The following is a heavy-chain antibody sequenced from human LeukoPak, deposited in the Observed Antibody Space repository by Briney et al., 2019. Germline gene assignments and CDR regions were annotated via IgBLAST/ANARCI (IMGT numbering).Heavy chain of an antibody. Sequence: PGGSLRLSCAASGFTFSSYGMHWVRQAPGKGLEWVAFIRYDGSNKYYADSVKGRFTISRDNSKNTLYLQMNSLRAEDTAVYYCARSTAAGTHHFDYWGQGTLVTVSS. D-gene: IGHD6-13*01. J-gene: IGHJ4*02. V-gene: IGHV3-30*02. CDR3: ARSTAAGTHHFDY. CDR1: GFTFSSYG. CDR2: IRYDGSNK.